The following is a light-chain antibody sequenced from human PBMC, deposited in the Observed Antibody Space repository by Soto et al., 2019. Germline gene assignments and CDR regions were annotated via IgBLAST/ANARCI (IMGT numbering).Light chain of an antibody. V-gene: IGLV2-14*01. CDR3: RPYTRSCTSL. J-gene: IGLJ1*01. CDR1: SIDIGAYDY. Sequence: QCARTQPASLSGSPGQSITSSCTGTSIDIGAYDYVSWFQQHPGKAPKLMISEVNNRPSGVSNRFSGSKSGNTAYLTISGLQAEYESDYYCRPYTRSCTSLFXTGPKLTVL. CDR2: EVN.